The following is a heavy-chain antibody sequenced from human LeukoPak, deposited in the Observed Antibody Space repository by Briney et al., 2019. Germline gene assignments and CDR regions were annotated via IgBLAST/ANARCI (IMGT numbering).Heavy chain of an antibody. D-gene: IGHD2-2*01. CDR3: ARAGTQYQLLSGIDY. CDR1: GGSISSSNW. V-gene: IGHV4-4*02. Sequence: SETLSLTCAVSGGSISSSNWWSWVRQPPGKGLEWIGEIYHSGSTNYNPSLKSRVTISVDKSKNQFSLKLSSVTAADTAVYYCARAGTQYQLLSGIDYWGQGTLVTISS. CDR2: IYHSGST. J-gene: IGHJ4*02.